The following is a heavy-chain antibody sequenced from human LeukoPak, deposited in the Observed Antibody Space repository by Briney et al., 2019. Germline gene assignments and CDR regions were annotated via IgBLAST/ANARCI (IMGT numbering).Heavy chain of an antibody. CDR3: ASNIAVAATGY. V-gene: IGHV3-21*01. Sequence: PGGSLRLSCAASGFTFSSYSMNWVRQAPGKGLEWVSSISSSGSYIYYADSVKGRLTISRDNAKNSLYLQMNSLRAEDTAVYYCASNIAVAATGYWGQGTLVTVSS. J-gene: IGHJ4*02. CDR2: ISSSGSYI. D-gene: IGHD6-19*01. CDR1: GFTFSSYS.